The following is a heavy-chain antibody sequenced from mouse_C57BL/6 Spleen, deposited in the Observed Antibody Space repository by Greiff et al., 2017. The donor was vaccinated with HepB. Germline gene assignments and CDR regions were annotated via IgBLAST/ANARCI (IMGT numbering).Heavy chain of an antibody. CDR2: IDPSDSET. CDR1: GYTFTSYW. CDR3: ASGYYNGSTYGYYTMDD. V-gene: IGHV1-52*01. Sequence: VQLQQSGAELVRPGSSVKLSCKASGYTFTSYWIHWVKQRPIQALEWIGNIDPSDSETHYNQKFKDKATFTVDKSSSTAYMQLSSLPSVDSAVYYCASGYYNGSTYGYYTMDDWGQGTSVTVSP. J-gene: IGHJ4*01. D-gene: IGHD1-1*01.